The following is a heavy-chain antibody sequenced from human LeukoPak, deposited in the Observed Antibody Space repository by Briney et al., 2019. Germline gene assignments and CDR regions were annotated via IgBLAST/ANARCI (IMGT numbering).Heavy chain of an antibody. CDR2: ISWNSGNI. CDR1: GFTFDDFA. Sequence: GGSLRLSCAASGFTFDDFAMHWVRQAPGKGLEWVSGISWNSGNIDYADSVKGRFSISRDNSKNTLYLQMDSLRVEDTAIYYCAKVPYSDYGSGRPPFMDVWGQGTTVAVSS. D-gene: IGHD3-10*01. CDR3: AKVPYSDYGSGRPPFMDV. J-gene: IGHJ6*02. V-gene: IGHV3-9*01.